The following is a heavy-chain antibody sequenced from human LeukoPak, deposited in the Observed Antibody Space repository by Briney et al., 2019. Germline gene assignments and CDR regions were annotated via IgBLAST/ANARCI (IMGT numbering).Heavy chain of an antibody. CDR1: GFTFSSYA. Sequence: GGSLRLSCAASGFTFSSYAMHWVRQAPGKGLEWVAVISYDGSNKYYADSVKGRFTISRDNSKNTLYVQMNSLRVEDTAVYFCAKGFVEVGAMLTGDAFDIWGQGTMVIVSS. J-gene: IGHJ3*02. V-gene: IGHV3-30*14. CDR3: AKGFVEVGAMLTGDAFDI. D-gene: IGHD1-26*01. CDR2: ISYDGSNK.